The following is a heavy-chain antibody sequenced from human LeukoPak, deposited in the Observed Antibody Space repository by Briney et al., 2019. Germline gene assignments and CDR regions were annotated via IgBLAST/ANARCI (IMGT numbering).Heavy chain of an antibody. V-gene: IGHV3-23*01. D-gene: IGHD3-10*01. J-gene: IGHJ4*02. CDR3: AKGLCFGESYYFDY. CDR2: ISGSGGST. CDR1: GFTVSSYA. Sequence: GGSLRLSCAASGFTVSSYAMSWVRQAPGKGLEWVSAISGSGGSTYYADSVKGRFTISRDNSKNTLYLQMNSLRAEDTAVYYCAKGLCFGESYYFDYWGQGTLVTVSS.